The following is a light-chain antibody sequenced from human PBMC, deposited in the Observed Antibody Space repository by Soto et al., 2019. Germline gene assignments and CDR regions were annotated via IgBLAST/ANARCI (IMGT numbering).Light chain of an antibody. V-gene: IGKV1-5*03. J-gene: IGKJ1*01. CDR1: QTIYSW. CDR2: KAS. Sequence: DTQMTQSPSILSASVGERVTITWRASQTIYSWLAWYQQKPGQAPRLLIHKASTVETGVPSRFSGSGYASEFTLIMSRLQADDSGIDYCHNYNSYSGTLGQGAKVE. CDR3: HNYNSYSGT.